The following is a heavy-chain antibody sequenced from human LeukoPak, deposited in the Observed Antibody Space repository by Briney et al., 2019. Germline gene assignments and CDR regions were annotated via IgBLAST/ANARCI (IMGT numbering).Heavy chain of an antibody. CDR1: GYTLTELS. CDR3: ATPYCSSTSCHGLRVYGMDV. V-gene: IGHV1-24*01. D-gene: IGHD2-2*01. J-gene: IGHJ6*02. CDR2: FDPEDGET. Sequence: RASVKVSCKVSGYTLTELSMHWVRQAPGKGLEWMGGFDPEDGETIYAQQSQGRVTMTEDTSTDTAYMELSRLRSEDTAVYYRATPYCSSTSCHGLRVYGMDVWGQGPTVPVSS.